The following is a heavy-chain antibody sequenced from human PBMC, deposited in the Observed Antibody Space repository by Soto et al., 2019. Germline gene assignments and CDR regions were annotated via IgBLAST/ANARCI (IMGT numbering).Heavy chain of an antibody. J-gene: IGHJ4*02. CDR1: GFIFATYG. V-gene: IGHV1-18*04. CDR2: ITADNGNT. Sequence: QFQLVQSGAEVGNPGASVKLSCKASGFIFATYGITWVRQAPGQGLEWMGWITADNGNTNYAQNLQGRVTMTTDSSTSTAYMELRSLRSEDTAVYYCARGAHYDSTGYYYFYWGQGTLVTVSS. D-gene: IGHD3-22*01. CDR3: ARGAHYDSTGYYYFY.